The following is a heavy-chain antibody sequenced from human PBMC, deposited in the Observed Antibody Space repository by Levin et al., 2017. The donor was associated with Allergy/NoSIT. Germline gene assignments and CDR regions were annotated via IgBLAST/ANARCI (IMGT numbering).Heavy chain of an antibody. Sequence: GGSLRLSCAASGFTFSNYGMHWVRQAPGEGLEWVAIVWYDGSNKVYADSVKGRFTISRDNSKNTVYLQMNSLRAEDTAVYYCTRDWCSGGSCYVFDYWGQGTLVTVSS. D-gene: IGHD2-15*01. CDR3: TRDWCSGGSCYVFDY. CDR2: VWYDGSNK. CDR1: GFTFSNYG. J-gene: IGHJ4*02. V-gene: IGHV3-33*01.